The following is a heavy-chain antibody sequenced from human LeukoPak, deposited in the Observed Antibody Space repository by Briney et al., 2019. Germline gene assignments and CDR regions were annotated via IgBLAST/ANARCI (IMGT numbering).Heavy chain of an antibody. V-gene: IGHV3-74*01. Sequence: GGSLRLSCAASGFXFSSYGVHWVRQAPGKGLVWVSGINSDGSSTSYADSVKGRFTISRDNAKNTLSLQMNSLRAEDTAVYYCARVGGSNAFDIWGQGTMVIVSS. J-gene: IGHJ3*02. CDR1: GFXFSSYG. D-gene: IGHD1-26*01. CDR3: ARVGGSNAFDI. CDR2: INSDGSST.